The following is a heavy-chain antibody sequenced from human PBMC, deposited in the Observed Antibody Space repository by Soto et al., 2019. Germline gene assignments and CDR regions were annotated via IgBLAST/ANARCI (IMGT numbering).Heavy chain of an antibody. Sequence: PSQTLSLTCGISGDSVSSNSAAWNWIRLSPSRGLEWLAGTYYRSRWYNDYAVSVRSRITVNPDTSKNQFSLQLTSVTPEDTAVYYCAGTTSHQWYYMDVWGKGTTVTVSS. J-gene: IGHJ6*03. D-gene: IGHD1-7*01. CDR1: GDSVSSNSAA. V-gene: IGHV6-1*01. CDR3: AGTTSHQWYYMDV. CDR2: TYYRSRWYN.